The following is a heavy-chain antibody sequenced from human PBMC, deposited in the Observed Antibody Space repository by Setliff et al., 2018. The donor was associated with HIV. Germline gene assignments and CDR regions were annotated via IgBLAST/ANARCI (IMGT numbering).Heavy chain of an antibody. J-gene: IGHJ6*03. CDR2: INPNNGDT. V-gene: IGHV1-2*06. Sequence: ASVKVSCKSSGGAFSSYGVTWVRQAPGQGLEWMGRINPNNGDTNSAQKFQGRVTMTRDTSISTAYMELSRLRSDDTAVYYCARDRWVWGGSDSGYYYYFMDVWGKGTTVTVSS. CDR1: GGAFSSYG. CDR3: ARDRWVWGGSDSGYYYYFMDV. D-gene: IGHD6-19*01.